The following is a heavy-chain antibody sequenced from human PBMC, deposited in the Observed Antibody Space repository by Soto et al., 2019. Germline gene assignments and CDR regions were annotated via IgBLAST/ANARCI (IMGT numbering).Heavy chain of an antibody. CDR1: GYTFTGYY. CDR2: INPNSGGT. Sequence: GASVKVSCKASGYTFTGYYMHWVRQAPGQGLEWMGWINPNSGGTNYAQKFQGRVTMTRDTSISTAYMELSRLRSDDTAVYYCARARNDILTGYYVDYWGQGTLVTVSS. CDR3: ARARNDILTGYYVDY. D-gene: IGHD3-9*01. V-gene: IGHV1-2*02. J-gene: IGHJ4*02.